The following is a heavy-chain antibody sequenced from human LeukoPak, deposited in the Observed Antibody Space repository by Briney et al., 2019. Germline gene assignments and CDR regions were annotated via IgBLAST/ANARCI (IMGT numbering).Heavy chain of an antibody. CDR3: AKVGPTLYYYNGSGYRDFDS. CDR1: GFTFSSYS. J-gene: IGHJ4*02. D-gene: IGHD3-22*01. Sequence: GGSLRLSCVASGFTFSSYSMSWVRQAPGKGLDWVSAITGGGGSTYYANSVKGRFTISRDNSKNAMFLEMNSLRAEDTAIYYCAKVGPTLYYYNGSGYRDFDSWGQGTLVTVSS. CDR2: ITGGGGST. V-gene: IGHV3-23*01.